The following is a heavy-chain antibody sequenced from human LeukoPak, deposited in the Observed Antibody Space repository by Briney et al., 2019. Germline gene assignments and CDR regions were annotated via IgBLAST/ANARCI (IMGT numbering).Heavy chain of an antibody. J-gene: IGHJ4*02. CDR2: ISQNGGTT. CDR1: GFTLSSYA. D-gene: IGHD5-24*01. V-gene: IGHV3-64D*09. Sequence: VQPGGSLILSCSASGFTLSSYAMHWVRQAPGKGLEYISGISQNGGTTDYADSVKGRFTISRDNSRNTLFLQMSSLRAEDTAVFYCVKTPSSDGYNHKYWGQGTLVTVSS. CDR3: VKTPSSDGYNHKY.